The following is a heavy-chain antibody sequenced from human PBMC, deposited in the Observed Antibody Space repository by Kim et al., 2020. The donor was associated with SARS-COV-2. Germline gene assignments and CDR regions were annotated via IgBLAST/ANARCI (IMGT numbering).Heavy chain of an antibody. CDR1: GFPFSDFY. J-gene: IGHJ4*01. CDR2: ITGNGTTT. V-gene: IGHV3-11*01. Sequence: GGSLRLSCAASGFPFSDFYIAWIRQAPGKGLEWVSNITGNGTTTYYADSVRGLFTISRDNAKNSVHLQMNTLRAEDPAVYYCARARRVTTVPRSDYFN. CDR3: ARARRVTTVPRSDYFN. D-gene: IGHD4-17*01.